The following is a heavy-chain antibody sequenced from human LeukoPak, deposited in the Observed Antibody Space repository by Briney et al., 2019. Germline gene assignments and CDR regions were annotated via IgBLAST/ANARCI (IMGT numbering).Heavy chain of an antibody. CDR3: ARDRRAYYGDYVFDY. V-gene: IGHV1-69*13. J-gene: IGHJ4*02. Sequence: SVKVSCKASGGTFSSYAISWVRQAPGQGLEWMGGIIPIFGTANYAQKFQGRVTITADESTSTAYMELSSLRSEDTAVYYCARDRRAYYGDYVFDYWGQGTLVTVSS. CDR2: IIPIFGTA. D-gene: IGHD4-17*01. CDR1: GGTFSSYA.